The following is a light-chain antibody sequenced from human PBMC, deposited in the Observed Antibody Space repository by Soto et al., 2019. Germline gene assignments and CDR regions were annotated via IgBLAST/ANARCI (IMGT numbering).Light chain of an antibody. J-gene: IGKJ1*01. V-gene: IGKV3-11*01. Sequence: EIVLTQSPATLSSFPGDRVTLSCRASQYINTRLAWYQHRPGQSPRLLIYQTSLMAAGIPARFGASGSGTDSTLTISVVHPEDFALYYYHSRQSWPRTFGQGTKVDI. CDR3: HSRQSWPRT. CDR2: QTS. CDR1: QYINTR.